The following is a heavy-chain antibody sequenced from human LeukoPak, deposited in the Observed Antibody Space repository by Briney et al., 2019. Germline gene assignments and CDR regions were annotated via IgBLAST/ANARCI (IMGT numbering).Heavy chain of an antibody. CDR3: ARGVRYFDWLLSSRSRNWFDP. J-gene: IGHJ5*02. Sequence: SETLSLTCTVSGGSISRYYWSWIRQPPGKGVEWIGYSYYSGSTNYNPSLKSRVTISVDTSKNQFSVKLSSVTAADTAVYYCARGVRYFDWLLSSRSRNWFDPWGQGTLVTVSS. CDR2: SYYSGST. V-gene: IGHV4-59*08. D-gene: IGHD3-9*01. CDR1: GGSISRYY.